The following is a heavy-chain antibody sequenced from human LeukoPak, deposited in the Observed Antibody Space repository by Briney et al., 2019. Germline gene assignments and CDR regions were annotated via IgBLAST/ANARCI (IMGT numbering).Heavy chain of an antibody. D-gene: IGHD1-26*01. J-gene: IGHJ4*02. CDR1: GFTLSSYA. CDR2: FTSDGSST. V-gene: IGHV3-74*01. Sequence: GGSPRLSCAASGFTLSSYAMYWVRQAPGKGLVWVSRFTSDGSSTIYADSVKGRFTVSRDIAKNTLYLQMNSLRAEDTAVYYCARAQMGAPTDCWGQGTLVTVSS. CDR3: ARAQMGAPTDC.